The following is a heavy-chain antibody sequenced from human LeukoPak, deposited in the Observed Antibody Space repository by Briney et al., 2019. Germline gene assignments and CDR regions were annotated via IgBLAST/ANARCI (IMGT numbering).Heavy chain of an antibody. CDR1: GFTFDDYA. Sequence: PGGSLRLSCAASGFTFDDYAMHWVRQAPGKGLEWVSGISWNSGSIGYADSVKGRFTISRDNAKNSLYLQTNSLRAEDTALYYCAKDDYDILTGYFDPWGQGTLVTVSS. D-gene: IGHD3-9*01. V-gene: IGHV3-9*01. CDR2: ISWNSGSI. CDR3: AKDDYDILTGYFDP. J-gene: IGHJ5*02.